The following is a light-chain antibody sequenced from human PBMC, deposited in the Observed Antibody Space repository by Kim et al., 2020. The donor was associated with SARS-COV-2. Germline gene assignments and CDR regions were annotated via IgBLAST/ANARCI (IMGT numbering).Light chain of an antibody. CDR3: CSYAGSSTYVV. CDR2: EVS. Sequence: QSITISCTGTSSDVGSYNLVSWYQQHPGKAPKLMIYEVSKRPSGVSNRFSGSKSGNTASLTISGLQAEDEADYCCCSYAGSSTYVVFGGGTKLTVL. CDR1: SSDVGSYNL. J-gene: IGLJ2*01. V-gene: IGLV2-23*02.